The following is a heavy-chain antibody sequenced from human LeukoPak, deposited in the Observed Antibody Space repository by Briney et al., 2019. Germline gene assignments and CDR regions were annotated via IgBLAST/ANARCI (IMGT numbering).Heavy chain of an antibody. CDR3: ARDQGEPGVIAREYFDC. Sequence: HSGRSLRLSCTAYGFTFGDYAMSSVRQAPGKGLEWVGFIRSKGYGGTKEYAASVKGRFTISRDDSKSIAYLQMNSLKTEDSAVYYCARDQGEPGVIAREYFDCWGQGTLVTVSA. J-gene: IGHJ4*02. V-gene: IGHV3-49*04. CDR1: GFTFGDYA. D-gene: IGHD3-16*02. CDR2: IRSKGYGGTK.